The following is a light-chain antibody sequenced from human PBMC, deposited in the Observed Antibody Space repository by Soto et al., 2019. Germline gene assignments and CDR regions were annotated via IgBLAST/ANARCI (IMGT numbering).Light chain of an antibody. Sequence: EIVLTQSPGTLSLSPGEGATLSCRASQSVGGTFLAWYQQKPDHPPSLLIYDASSRATSIPDRFSGGGSGTDFTLTISRLEPEYFAVYYRQQFSSYPLTFGGGTKVDIK. J-gene: IGKJ4*01. CDR3: QQFSSYPLT. CDR2: DAS. CDR1: QSVGGTF. V-gene: IGKV3-20*01.